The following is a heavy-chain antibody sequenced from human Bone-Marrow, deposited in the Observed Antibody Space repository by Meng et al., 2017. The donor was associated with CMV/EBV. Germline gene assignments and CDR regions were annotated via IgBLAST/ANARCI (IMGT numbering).Heavy chain of an antibody. Sequence: ASVKVSCKASGYTFTGYYMHWVRQAPGQGLEWMGWINPNSGGTNYAQKFQGRVTMTRDTSISTAYMELSRLRSDDTAVYYCARDRRGFYTYYYGSGMNNWFDPWGQGTLVTVS. V-gene: IGHV1-2*02. J-gene: IGHJ5*02. CDR2: INPNSGGT. D-gene: IGHD3-10*01. CDR3: ARDRRGFYTYYYGSGMNNWFDP. CDR1: GYTFTGYY.